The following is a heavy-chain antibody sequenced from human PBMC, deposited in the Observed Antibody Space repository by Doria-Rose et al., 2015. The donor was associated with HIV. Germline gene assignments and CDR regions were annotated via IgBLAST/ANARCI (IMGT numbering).Heavy chain of an antibody. V-gene: IGHV2-26*01. D-gene: IGHD6-13*01. CDR3: ARIKSSRWYHKYYFDF. J-gene: IGHJ4*02. Sequence: QVTLKESGPVLVKPTETLTLTCTVSGVSLSSPGMGVSWIRQPPGKALEWLANIFSDDERSYITSLKSRLTISRVTSKSQVVLTMTDMDPVDTATYYCARIKSSRWYHKYYFDFWGQGTLVIVSA. CDR1: GVSLSSPGMG. CDR2: IFSDDER.